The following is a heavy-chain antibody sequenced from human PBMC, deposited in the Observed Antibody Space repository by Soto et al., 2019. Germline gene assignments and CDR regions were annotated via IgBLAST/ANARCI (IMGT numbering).Heavy chain of an antibody. J-gene: IGHJ5*02. CDR2: IYTSGST. CDR1: GGSISSYY. CDR3: AREWYSRSWYWWFDP. D-gene: IGHD6-13*01. V-gene: IGHV4-4*07. Sequence: SETLSLTCTVSGGSISSYYWSWIRQPAGKGLEWIGRIYTSGSTNYNPSLKSRVTMSVDTSKNQFSLKLSSVTAADTAVYYCAREWYSRSWYWWFDPWCQGPLVTLSS.